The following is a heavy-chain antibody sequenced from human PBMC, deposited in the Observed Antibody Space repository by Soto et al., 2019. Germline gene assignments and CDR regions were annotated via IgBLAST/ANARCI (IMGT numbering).Heavy chain of an antibody. CDR2: INPNSGGT. V-gene: IGHV1-2*02. Sequence: ASVKVSCKASGYTFTGYYMHWVRQAPGQGLEWMGWINPNSGGTNYAQKFQGRVTMTRDTSISTAYMELSRLRSDDTAVYYCARAKRVTYYYDSSGYRGRAFDIWGQGTMVTVSS. CDR1: GYTFTGYY. J-gene: IGHJ3*02. CDR3: ARAKRVTYYYDSSGYRGRAFDI. D-gene: IGHD3-22*01.